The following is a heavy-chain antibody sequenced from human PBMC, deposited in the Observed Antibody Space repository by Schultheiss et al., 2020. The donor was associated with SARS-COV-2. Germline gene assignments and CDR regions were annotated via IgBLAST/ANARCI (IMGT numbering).Heavy chain of an antibody. V-gene: IGHV3-30*04. CDR1: GFTFSSYA. J-gene: IGHJ4*02. Sequence: GESLKISCAASGFTFSSYAMHWVRQAPGKGLEWVAVISYDGSNKYYADSVKGRFTISRDNSKNTLYLQMNSLRAEDTAVYYCARDLIAVAGKGLLSYWGQGTLVTVSS. CDR3: ARDLIAVAGKGLLSY. D-gene: IGHD6-19*01. CDR2: ISYDGSNK.